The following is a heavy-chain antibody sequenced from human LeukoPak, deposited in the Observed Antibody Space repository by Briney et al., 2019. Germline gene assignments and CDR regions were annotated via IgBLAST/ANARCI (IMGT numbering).Heavy chain of an antibody. CDR2: IYHSGST. Sequence: PSETLSLTCTVSGGSISSGGYYWSWIRQPPGKGLEWIGYIYHSGSTYYNPSLKSRVTISVDRSKNQFSLKLSSVTAADTAVYYCARDLQHCSSTSCAFDIWGQGTMVTVSS. V-gene: IGHV4-30-2*01. CDR1: GGSISSGGYY. J-gene: IGHJ3*02. CDR3: ARDLQHCSSTSCAFDI. D-gene: IGHD2-2*01.